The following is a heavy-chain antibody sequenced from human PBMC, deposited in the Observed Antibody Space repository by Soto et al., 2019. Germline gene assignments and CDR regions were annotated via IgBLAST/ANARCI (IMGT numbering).Heavy chain of an antibody. D-gene: IGHD3-10*01. CDR1: GGTFSSYA. CDR3: ARGTRFYGWGTYYPPYYHYHGRDF. V-gene: IGHV1-69*13. CDR2: IIPIFGTA. Sequence: GASVKVSCKASGGTFSSYAISWVRQAPGQGLEWMGGIIPIFGTANYAQKFQGRVTITADESTSTAYMELSSLRSEDTAVYYCARGTRFYGWGTYYPPYYHYHGRDFGPQGTRDPVSS. J-gene: IGHJ6*02.